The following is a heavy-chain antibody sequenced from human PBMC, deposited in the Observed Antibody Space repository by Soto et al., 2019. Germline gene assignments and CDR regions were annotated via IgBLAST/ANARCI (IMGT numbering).Heavy chain of an antibody. CDR1: GYSFTSYW. V-gene: IGHV5-10-1*01. Sequence: PGESLKISCKGSGYSFTSYWISRLRQMPGKGLEWMGRIDPSDSYTNYSPSFRGHVTISVTKSITTVFLQWSSLRASDTAMYYCARQIYDSDTGPNFQYYFDSWGQGTPVTVSS. J-gene: IGHJ4*02. D-gene: IGHD3-22*01. CDR3: ARQIYDSDTGPNFQYYFDS. CDR2: IDPSDSYT.